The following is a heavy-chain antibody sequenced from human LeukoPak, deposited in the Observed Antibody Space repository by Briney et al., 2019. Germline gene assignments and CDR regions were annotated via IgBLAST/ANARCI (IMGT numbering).Heavy chain of an antibody. CDR2: INPNSGGT. CDR3: ARVKEAWEDDAFDI. J-gene: IGHJ3*02. CDR1: GYTFTGYY. Sequence: GASVKVSCKTSGYTFTGYYMFWVRQAPGQGLEWMAWINPNSGGTNYAQRFQGRVTLTRDTSTSTVYMELSSLRSEDTAVYYCARVKEAWEDDAFDIWGQGTMVTVSS. V-gene: IGHV1-2*02. D-gene: IGHD1-26*01.